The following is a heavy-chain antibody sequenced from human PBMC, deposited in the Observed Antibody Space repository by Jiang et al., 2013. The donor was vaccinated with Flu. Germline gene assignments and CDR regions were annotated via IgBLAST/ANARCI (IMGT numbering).Heavy chain of an antibody. CDR2: IVVGSGNT. Sequence: EVKKPGTSVKVSCKASGFTFTSSAMQWVRQARGQRLEWIGWIVVGSGNTNYAQKFQERVTITRDMSTSTAYMELSSPRSEDTAVYYCAVSPYKYSSRPFDYWGQGTLVTVSS. CDR1: GFTFTSSA. V-gene: IGHV1-58*02. J-gene: IGHJ4*02. CDR3: AVSPYKYSSRPFDY. D-gene: IGHD6-13*01.